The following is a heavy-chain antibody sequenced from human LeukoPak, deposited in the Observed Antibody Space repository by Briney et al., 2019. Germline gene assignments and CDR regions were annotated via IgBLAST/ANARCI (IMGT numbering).Heavy chain of an antibody. CDR2: IKSKTDGGST. J-gene: IGHJ4*02. Sequence: GGSLRLSCVASGFTFTNAWMAWVRQAPGKGLEWVARIKSKTDGGSTDYAAPMKGRFTISRDDLQSIVYLQMNSLKIEDTATYYCSTDDYGLWGQETLVTVSS. D-gene: IGHD4-17*01. CDR1: GFTFTNAW. CDR3: STDDYGL. V-gene: IGHV3-15*01.